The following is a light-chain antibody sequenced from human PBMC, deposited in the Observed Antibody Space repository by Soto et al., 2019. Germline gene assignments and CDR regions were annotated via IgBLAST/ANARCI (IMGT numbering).Light chain of an antibody. Sequence: QSVLTQPPSASGTPGQRVTISCSGSSSNIASCYVFWYQQLPGTAPKLLIYSNNQRRPWVPDRLSGSKTCTSAALAISGLRSEDEDDDYCAAWDASPSGYVFGTGTKVTVL. CDR1: SSNIASCY. J-gene: IGLJ1*01. CDR3: AAWDASPSGYV. CDR2: SNN. V-gene: IGLV1-47*02.